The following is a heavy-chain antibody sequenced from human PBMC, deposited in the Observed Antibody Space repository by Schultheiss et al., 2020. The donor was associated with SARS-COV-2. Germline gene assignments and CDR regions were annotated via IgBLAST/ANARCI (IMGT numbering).Heavy chain of an antibody. D-gene: IGHD6-13*01. CDR2: ISYDGSNK. CDR1: GFTFSSYA. CDR3: ASGYSSSWYGAGFDY. V-gene: IGHV3-30*04. Sequence: GGSLRLSCAASGFTFSSYAMHWVRQAPGKGLEWVAVISYDGSNKYYADSVKGRVTISRDNSKNTLYLQMNSLRAEDTAVYYCASGYSSSWYGAGFDYWGQGTLVTVSS. J-gene: IGHJ4*02.